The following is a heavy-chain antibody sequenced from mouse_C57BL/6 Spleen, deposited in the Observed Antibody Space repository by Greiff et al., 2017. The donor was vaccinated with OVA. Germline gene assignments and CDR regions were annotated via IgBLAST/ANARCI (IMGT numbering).Heavy chain of an antibody. D-gene: IGHD1-1*01. Sequence: EVMLVESGAELVKPGASVKLSCTASGFNIKDYYMHWVKQRTEQGLEWIGRIDPEDGETKYAPKFQGKATITADTSSNTAYLQLSSLTSEDTAVYYCARGELTTVVAGAMDYWGQGTSVTVSS. V-gene: IGHV14-2*01. J-gene: IGHJ4*01. CDR1: GFNIKDYY. CDR3: ARGELTTVVAGAMDY. CDR2: IDPEDGET.